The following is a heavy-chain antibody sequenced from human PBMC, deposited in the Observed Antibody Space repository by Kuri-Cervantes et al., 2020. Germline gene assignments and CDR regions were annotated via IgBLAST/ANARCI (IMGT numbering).Heavy chain of an antibody. CDR1: GFTFDDYA. V-gene: IGHV3-9*01. CDR3: AKDKAIRRIAVAGYFDY. D-gene: IGHD6-19*01. Sequence: SLKISCAASGFTFDDYATHWVRQAPGKGLEWVSGISWNSGNIDYADSVKGRFTISRDNAKNSLYLQMNSLRAEDTALYYCAKDKAIRRIAVAGYFDYWGQGTLVTVSS. CDR2: ISWNSGNI. J-gene: IGHJ4*02.